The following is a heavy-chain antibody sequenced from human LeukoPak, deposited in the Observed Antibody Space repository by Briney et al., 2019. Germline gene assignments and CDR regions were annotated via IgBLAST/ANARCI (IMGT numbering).Heavy chain of an antibody. J-gene: IGHJ5*02. Sequence: ASVKVSCKASGYTFTSYGISWVRQAPGQGLEWMGWISAYNGNTNYAQKLQGRVTMTTDTSTSTAYMELRSLRSDDTAVYYCARDERRTSSSWYTTRAGYNWFDPWGQGTLVTVSS. CDR1: GYTFTSYG. D-gene: IGHD6-13*01. CDR2: ISAYNGNT. V-gene: IGHV1-18*01. CDR3: ARDERRTSSSWYTTRAGYNWFDP.